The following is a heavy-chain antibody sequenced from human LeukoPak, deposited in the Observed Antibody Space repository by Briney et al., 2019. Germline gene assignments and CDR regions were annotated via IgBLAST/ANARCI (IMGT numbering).Heavy chain of an antibody. V-gene: IGHV1-8*01. CDR3: ASRNYYDSSGFYCPYYFDY. CDR2: MNPNSGNT. J-gene: IGHJ4*02. Sequence: ASVKVSCKASGYTFTSYDINWVRQATGQGLEWMGWMNPNSGNTGYAQKFQGRVTMARNTSISTAYMELSSLTSEDTAVYYCASRNYYDSSGFYCPYYFDYWGQGTLVTVSS. D-gene: IGHD3-22*01. CDR1: GYTFTSYD.